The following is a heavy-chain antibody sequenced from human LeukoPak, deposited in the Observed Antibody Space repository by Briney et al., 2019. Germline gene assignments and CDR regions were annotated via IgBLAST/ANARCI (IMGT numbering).Heavy chain of an antibody. CDR2: INTNTGNP. J-gene: IGHJ4*02. CDR1: GYTFTSYA. CDR3: ARGTPTRYYDFWSDFDY. Sequence: ASVKVSCKASGYTFTSYAMNWVRQAPGQGLEWMGWINTNTGNPTYAQGFTGRFVFSLDTSVSTAYLQISSLKAEDTAVYYCARGTPTRYYDFWSDFDYWGQGTLVTVSS. V-gene: IGHV7-4-1*02. D-gene: IGHD3-3*01.